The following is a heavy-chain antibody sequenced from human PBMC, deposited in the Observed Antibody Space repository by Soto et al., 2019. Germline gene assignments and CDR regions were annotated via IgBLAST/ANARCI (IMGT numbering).Heavy chain of an antibody. V-gene: IGHV3-23*01. CDR1: GFSFNNYA. J-gene: IGHJ4*02. CDR3: AKDKGLRGSSYFGD. D-gene: IGHD3-16*01. Sequence: EVQLRQSGGGVVQPGGSLRLSCVASGFSFNNYAMTWVRQAPGKGLEWVSGISGSGDGTYYADSVKDRFSVSRDKSPSTVHLQMSSLRVEDTAVYYCAKDKGLRGSSYFGDWGQGALVIVSS. CDR2: ISGSGDGT.